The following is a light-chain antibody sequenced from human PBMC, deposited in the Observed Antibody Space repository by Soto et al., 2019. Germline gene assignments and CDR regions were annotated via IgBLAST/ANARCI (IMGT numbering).Light chain of an antibody. V-gene: IGLV1-44*01. CDR1: SSNIGTNT. J-gene: IGLJ1*01. CDR3: AAWDDSLNGSFV. CDR2: SNN. Sequence: QAVVTQPPSASGTPGQRVTISCSGSSSNIGTNTVNWYRQLPGTAPKLLIFSNNQRSSGVPDRFSGSKSGTSASLAISGLQSEDEADYYCAAWDDSLNGSFVFGTGTKLTVL.